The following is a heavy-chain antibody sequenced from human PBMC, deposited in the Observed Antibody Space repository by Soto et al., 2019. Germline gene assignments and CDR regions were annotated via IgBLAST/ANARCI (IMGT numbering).Heavy chain of an antibody. Sequence: PSETLSLTCALSGYSISSGYYWGWIRQPPGKGLEWIGSIYHSGSTYYNPSLKSRVTISVDTSKNQFSLKLSSVTAADTAVYYCASRYQLLSYFDYWGQGTLVTVSS. J-gene: IGHJ4*02. CDR3: ASRYQLLSYFDY. CDR2: IYHSGST. V-gene: IGHV4-38-2*01. CDR1: GYSISSGYY. D-gene: IGHD2-2*01.